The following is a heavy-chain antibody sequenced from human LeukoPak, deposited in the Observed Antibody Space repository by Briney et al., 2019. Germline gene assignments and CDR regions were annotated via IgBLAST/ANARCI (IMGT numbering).Heavy chain of an antibody. D-gene: IGHD3-9*01. CDR1: GFTFSNAW. CDR3: ASLRYDY. V-gene: IGHV3-48*02. J-gene: IGHJ4*02. CDR2: ISSSSSTI. Sequence: GGSLRLSCAASGFTFSNAWMNWVRQAPGKGLEWVSYISSSSSTIYYADSVKGRFTISRDNAKNSLYLQMNSLRDEDTAVYYCASLRYDYWGQGTLVTVSS.